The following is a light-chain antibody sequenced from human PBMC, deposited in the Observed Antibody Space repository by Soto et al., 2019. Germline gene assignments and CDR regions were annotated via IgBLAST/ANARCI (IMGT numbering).Light chain of an antibody. CDR2: VEGSGSY. CDR3: ETWDLNTRM. J-gene: IGLJ3*02. Sequence: QLVLTQSSSASASLGSSVKLTCTLSSGHSSSIIAWHQQQPGKAPRYLMKVEGSGSYNRGGGVPDRFSGSRSGADRYLTVSNLQSEDEDDYSCETWDLNTRMFGGGTKLTVL. CDR1: SGHSSSI. V-gene: IGLV4-60*03.